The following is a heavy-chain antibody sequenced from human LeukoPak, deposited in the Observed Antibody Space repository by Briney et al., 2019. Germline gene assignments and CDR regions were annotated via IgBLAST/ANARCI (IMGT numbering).Heavy chain of an antibody. CDR1: GGSISSGSYY. V-gene: IGHV4-61*02. CDR2: IYTSGST. J-gene: IGHJ4*02. D-gene: IGHD3-22*01. CDR3: ACTILDYYDSSGPPLDY. Sequence: PSETLSLTCTVSGGSISSGSYYWSWIRQPAGKGLEWIGRIYTSGSTNYNPSLKSRVTISVDTSKNQFSLKLSSVTAADTAVYYCACTILDYYDSSGPPLDYWGQGTLATVSS.